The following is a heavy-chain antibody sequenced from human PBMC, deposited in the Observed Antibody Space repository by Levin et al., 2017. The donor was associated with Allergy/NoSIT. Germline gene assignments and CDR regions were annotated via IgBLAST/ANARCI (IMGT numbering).Heavy chain of an antibody. D-gene: IGHD5-12*01. CDR2: IYHDGST. J-gene: IGHJ4*02. CDR1: GDSISSSTW. CDR3: ARVEVAGGFYFDY. V-gene: IGHV4-4*02. Sequence: SETLSLTCAVSGDSISSSTWWSWVRQPPGKGLEWIGEIYHDGSTHYNPSLKSRVIISVDKSKNQFSLNVSSVTAADTAVYYCARVEVAGGFYFDYWGQGTLVTVSS.